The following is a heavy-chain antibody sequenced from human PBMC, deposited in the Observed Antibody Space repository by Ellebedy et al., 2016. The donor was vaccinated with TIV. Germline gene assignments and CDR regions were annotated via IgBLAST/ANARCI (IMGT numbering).Heavy chain of an antibody. Sequence: PGGSLRLSCAASGFTVGDYYMTWIRQAPGKGLEWVSYISGSGYTIYYADSVRGRFTVSRESSTNSFYLQMNSLKVEDTAMYYCARDSPRHSSGWAGDAFDVWGQGTVVTVSS. V-gene: IGHV3-11*01. J-gene: IGHJ3*01. D-gene: IGHD6-19*01. CDR2: ISGSGYTI. CDR1: GFTVGDYY. CDR3: ARDSPRHSSGWAGDAFDV.